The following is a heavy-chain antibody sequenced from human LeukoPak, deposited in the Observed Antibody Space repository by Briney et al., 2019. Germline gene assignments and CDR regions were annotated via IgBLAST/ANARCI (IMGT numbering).Heavy chain of an antibody. J-gene: IGHJ4*02. CDR1: GYTFTSYG. CDR2: ISAYNGNT. V-gene: IGHV1-18*01. Sequence: GASVKVSCKASGYTFTSYGISWVRQAPGQGLEWMGWISAYNGNTNYAQKLQGRVTMTTDTSTSTAYMELRSLRSDDTAVYYCARVLLGYCSGGSCYGDYWGQGTLVTVYS. CDR3: ARVLLGYCSGGSCYGDY. D-gene: IGHD2-15*01.